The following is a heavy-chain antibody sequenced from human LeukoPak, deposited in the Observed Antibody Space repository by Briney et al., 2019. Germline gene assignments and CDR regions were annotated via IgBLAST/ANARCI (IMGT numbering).Heavy chain of an antibody. V-gene: IGHV4-31*03. D-gene: IGHD5-24*01. Sequence: SETLSLTCTVSGGSISSGGYYWSWIRQHPGKGLEWIGYIYYSGSTYYNPSLKSRVTISVDTSKNQFSLKLSSVTAADTAVYYCARVNGYKTLNWFDPWGQGTLVTVSS. CDR3: ARVNGYKTLNWFDP. J-gene: IGHJ5*02. CDR2: IYYSGST. CDR1: GGSISSGGYY.